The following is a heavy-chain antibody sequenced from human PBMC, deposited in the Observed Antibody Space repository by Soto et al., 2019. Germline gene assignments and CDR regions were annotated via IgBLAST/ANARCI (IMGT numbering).Heavy chain of an antibody. D-gene: IGHD3-10*01. V-gene: IGHV3-30*04. CDR1: GFTFSSYA. Sequence: GGSLRLSCAASGFTFSSYAMHWVRQAPGKGLEWVAIISYDGSNKYHADSVKGRFTISRDNSKNTLFLQMNSLRAEDTAVFHCARAPWGSGTYTPPDYWGQGTPVTVSS. CDR3: ARAPWGSGTYTPPDY. CDR2: ISYDGSNK. J-gene: IGHJ4*02.